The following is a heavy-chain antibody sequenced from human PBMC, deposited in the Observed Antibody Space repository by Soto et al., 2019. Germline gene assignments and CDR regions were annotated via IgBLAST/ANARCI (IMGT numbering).Heavy chain of an antibody. V-gene: IGHV3-49*04. D-gene: IGHD3-10*01. CDR3: TRDFVAYGSGSYYQYYYYGMDV. CDR2: IRSKAYGGTT. J-gene: IGHJ6*02. CDR1: GFTFGDYA. Sequence: GGSLRLSCTASGFTFGDYAMSWVRQAPGKGLEWVGFIRSKAYGGTTEYAASVKGRFTISRDDSKSIAYLQMNSLKTEDTAVYYCTRDFVAYGSGSYYQYYYYGMDVWGQGTTVTV.